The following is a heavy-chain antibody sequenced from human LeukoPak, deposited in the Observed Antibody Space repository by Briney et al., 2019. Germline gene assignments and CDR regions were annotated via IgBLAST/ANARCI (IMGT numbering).Heavy chain of an antibody. CDR1: GGSFSGYY. V-gene: IGHV4-34*01. Sequence: SETLSLTCAVYGGSFSGYYWSWIRQPPGKGLEWIGEINHSGSTNYNPSLKSRVTISVDTSKNQFSLKLSSVTAVDTAVYYCARGAHCTNGVCYYYYYGMDVWGQGTTVTVSS. CDR3: ARGAHCTNGVCYYYYYGMDV. J-gene: IGHJ6*02. D-gene: IGHD2-8*01. CDR2: INHSGST.